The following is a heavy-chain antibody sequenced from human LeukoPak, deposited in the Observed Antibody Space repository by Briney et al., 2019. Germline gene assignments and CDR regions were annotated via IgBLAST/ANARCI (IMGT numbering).Heavy chain of an antibody. CDR1: GGSISSSFYY. CDR3: ARTFYGSGSSFDY. CDR2: IYYRGTT. Sequence: SETLSLTCTVSGGSISSSFYYWGWIRQPPGKGLEWIGSIYYRGTTYYNPSLKGRVTISVDTSKTQFSLQLSSVTAADTAVYYCARTFYGSGSSFDYWGQGTLVTVSS. D-gene: IGHD3-10*01. V-gene: IGHV4-39*01. J-gene: IGHJ4*02.